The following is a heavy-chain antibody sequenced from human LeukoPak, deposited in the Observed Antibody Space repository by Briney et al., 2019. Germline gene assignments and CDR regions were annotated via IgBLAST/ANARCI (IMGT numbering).Heavy chain of an antibody. CDR2: IKQDGSEK. Sequence: GGSLRLSCAASGFTFSSYWMSWVRQAPGKGLEWVANIKQDGSEKYYVDSVKGRFTISRDNSKNTLYLQMNSLRAEDTAVYYCAKDAFYGSGSYYFDYWGQGTLVTVSS. J-gene: IGHJ4*02. CDR1: GFTFSSYW. D-gene: IGHD3-10*01. CDR3: AKDAFYGSGSYYFDY. V-gene: IGHV3-7*03.